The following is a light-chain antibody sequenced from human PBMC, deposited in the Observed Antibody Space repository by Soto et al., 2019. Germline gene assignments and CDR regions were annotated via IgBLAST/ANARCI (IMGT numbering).Light chain of an antibody. Sequence: DIVMTQSPDSLAVSLGERVTIDCKSSQTLLYNTRNYLTWYQVKPGQPPKLLFYWASTRESGVPDRFSASGSGTDFTLTISSLQSEDVAIYYCQQYSSPPWTFGQGTRLEIK. CDR3: QQYSSPPWT. CDR2: WAS. J-gene: IGKJ1*01. CDR1: QTLLYNTRNY. V-gene: IGKV4-1*01.